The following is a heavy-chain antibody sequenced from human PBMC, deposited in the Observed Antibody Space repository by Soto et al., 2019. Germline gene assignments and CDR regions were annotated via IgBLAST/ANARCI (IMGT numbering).Heavy chain of an antibody. CDR2: ISAYNGNT. V-gene: IGHV1-18*01. CDR3: AVWSALTQYYFDS. CDR1: GGTFSSYR. Sequence: ASVKFSCKASGGTFSSYRINWVRQATGQGLEWMGWISAYNGNTNYAQKLQGRVTMTTDTSKKHVSLRLNSVTAADTAVYYCAVWSALTQYYFDSWGHGTLVTVSS. J-gene: IGHJ4*01. D-gene: IGHD3-3*01.